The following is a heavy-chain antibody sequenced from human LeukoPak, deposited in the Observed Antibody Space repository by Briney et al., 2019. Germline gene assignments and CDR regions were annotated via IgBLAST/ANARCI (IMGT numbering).Heavy chain of an antibody. V-gene: IGHV3-21*01. J-gene: IGHJ3*02. CDR3: ARAPLAGAFDI. CDR1: GFTFSSYS. CDR2: ISSSSSYI. Sequence: GGSLRLSCAASGFTFSSYSMNWVRQAPGKGLEWVSSISSSSSYIYYADSVKGRFTISRDNAKNSLYLQMNSLRAEDTAVYHCARAPLAGAFDIWGQGTMVTVSS.